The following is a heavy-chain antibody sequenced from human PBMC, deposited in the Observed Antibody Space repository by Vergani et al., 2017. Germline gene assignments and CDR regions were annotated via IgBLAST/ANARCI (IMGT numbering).Heavy chain of an antibody. Sequence: EVQLVQSGAEVKKPGESLKISCKGSGYSFTSYWIGWVRQMPGKGLEWMGIIYPGDSDTRYSPSFQGQVTISADKSISTAYLQWSSLKASDTAMYYCARVYCSSTSCRTLDYWGQGTLVTVSS. CDR3: ARVYCSSTSCRTLDY. J-gene: IGHJ4*02. CDR1: GYSFTSYW. CDR2: IYPGDSDT. D-gene: IGHD2-2*01. V-gene: IGHV5-51*01.